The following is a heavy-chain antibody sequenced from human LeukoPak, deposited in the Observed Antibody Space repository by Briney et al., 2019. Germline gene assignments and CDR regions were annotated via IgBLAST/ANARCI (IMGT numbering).Heavy chain of an antibody. CDR2: INPSGGST. J-gene: IGHJ5*02. CDR3: ARETAAGLNYDILTGGDFDP. CDR1: GYTFTSYY. D-gene: IGHD3-9*01. Sequence: ASVKVSRKASGYTFTSYYMHWVRQAPGHGLEWMGIINPSGGSTSYAQKFQGRVTMTRDMSTSTVYMELSSLRSEDTAVYYCARETAAGLNYDILTGGDFDPWGQGTLVTVSS. V-gene: IGHV1-46*01.